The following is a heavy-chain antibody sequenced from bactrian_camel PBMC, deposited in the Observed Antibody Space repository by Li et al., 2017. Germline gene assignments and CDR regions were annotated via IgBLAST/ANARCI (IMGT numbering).Heavy chain of an antibody. CDR1: GFTFSSVD. V-gene: IGHV3S40*01. D-gene: IGHD6*01. CDR3: AEGRGSRGEHCYSLNY. Sequence: LVESGGGLVQPGGSLSVSCAASGFTFSSVDMAWVRQAPGKGLEWVSSITSGGGTTFYADSVKGRFTISRDNAKNTVYLQMNNLQPEDTATYYCAEGRGSRGEHCYSLNYWGQGTQVTVS. J-gene: IGHJ4*01. CDR2: ITSGGGTT.